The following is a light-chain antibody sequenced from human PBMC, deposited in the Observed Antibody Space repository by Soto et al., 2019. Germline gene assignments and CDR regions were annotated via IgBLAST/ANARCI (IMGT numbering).Light chain of an antibody. CDR2: DAS. Sequence: DIQMTQSPSSLSASVGDRVTITFRASQGIRNDLGWYQQKPGKAPNLLIYDASSLKSGVPSRFSGSGSGTEFTLTISSLQPDDFTTYYCQQYDGYPWTFGPGTKVDIK. V-gene: IGKV1-17*01. CDR1: QGIRND. CDR3: QQYDGYPWT. J-gene: IGKJ1*01.